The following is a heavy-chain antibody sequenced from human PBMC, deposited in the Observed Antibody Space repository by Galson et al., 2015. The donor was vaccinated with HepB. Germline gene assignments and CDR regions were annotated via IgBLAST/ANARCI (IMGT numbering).Heavy chain of an antibody. D-gene: IGHD3-16*01. CDR2: ISSSSSTTI. CDR3: ARERGSIFSQLYYFDY. Sequence: SLRLSCAASGFTFNSYSMNWVRQAPGKGLKWLSYISSSSSTTIYYADSVKGRFTISRDNAKSSLYLQMNSLRAEDTAVYYCARERGSIFSQLYYFDYWGQGALVTVSS. CDR1: GFTFNSYS. V-gene: IGHV3-48*04. J-gene: IGHJ4*02.